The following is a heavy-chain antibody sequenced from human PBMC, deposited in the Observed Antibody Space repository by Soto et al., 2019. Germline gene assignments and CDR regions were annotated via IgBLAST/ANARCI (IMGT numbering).Heavy chain of an antibody. CDR1: GFTFSSYA. V-gene: IGHV3-30-3*02. Sequence: GGSLRLSCAASGFTFSSYAMHWVRQAPGKGLEWVAVISYDGSNKYYADSAKGRFTISRDNSKNTLYLQMNSLRTEDTAVYYCAKPDGRSYYYGMDVWGQGTTVTVSS. J-gene: IGHJ6*02. CDR2: ISYDGSNK. CDR3: AKPDGRSYYYGMDV.